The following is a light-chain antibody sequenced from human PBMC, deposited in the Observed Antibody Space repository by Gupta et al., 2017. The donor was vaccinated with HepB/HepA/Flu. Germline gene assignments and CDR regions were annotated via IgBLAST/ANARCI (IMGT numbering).Light chain of an antibody. V-gene: IGLV2-14*03. CDR1: SSDFGGYNF. CDR2: DVI. J-gene: IGLJ2*01. CDR3: SSYTSSYTVV. Sequence: QSALTQPASVSGSPGQSITISCTGTSSDFGGYNFVSWYQKYPGKAPRLMIYDVINRPSGVSNRFSGSKSGNTASLTISGLQSEDEADYYCSSYTSSYTVVFGGGTKLTVL.